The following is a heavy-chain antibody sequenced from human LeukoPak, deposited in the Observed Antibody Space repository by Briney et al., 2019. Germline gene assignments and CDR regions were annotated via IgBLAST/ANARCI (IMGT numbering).Heavy chain of an antibody. Sequence: GGSLRLSCAASGFSFSNAWMSWVRQAPGKGLEWVGRIKSKTDGGTTDYAAPVKGRFTISRDDSKNTLYLQMNSLKTEDTAVYYCTTVGFGSSYYYYYMDVWGNGTTVTISS. V-gene: IGHV3-15*01. D-gene: IGHD3-10*01. CDR3: TTVGFGSSYYYYYMDV. CDR2: IKSKTDGGTT. J-gene: IGHJ6*03. CDR1: GFSFSNAW.